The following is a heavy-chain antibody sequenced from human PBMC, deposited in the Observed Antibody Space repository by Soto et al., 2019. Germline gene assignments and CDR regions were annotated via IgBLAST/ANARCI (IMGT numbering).Heavy chain of an antibody. CDR2: ISSSGSTI. J-gene: IGHJ4*02. CDR1: GFTFSSYE. V-gene: IGHV3-48*03. Sequence: PGGSLRLSCAASGFTFSSYEMNWVRQAPGKGLEWVSYISSSGSTIYYADSVKGRFTISRDNAKNSLYLQMNSLRAEDTAVYYCARDPHNTMIAFDYWGQGTLVTVSS. CDR3: ARDPHNTMIAFDY. D-gene: IGHD3-22*01.